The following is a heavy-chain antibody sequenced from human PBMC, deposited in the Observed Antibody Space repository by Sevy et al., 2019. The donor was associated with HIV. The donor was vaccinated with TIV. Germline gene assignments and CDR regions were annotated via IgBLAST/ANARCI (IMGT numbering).Heavy chain of an antibody. J-gene: IGHJ4*02. D-gene: IGHD4-17*01. CDR3: ARDSNEYGDYRLSYYFDY. Sequence: GGSLRLSCAASGFTFNSYGMHWVRQAPIKGLEWVASIYYDGNNNYYADSVKGRFTISRDESKNTLYLQMNSLRAEDTAVYYCARDSNEYGDYRLSYYFDYWGQGALVTVSS. CDR1: GFTFNSYG. CDR2: IYYDGNNN. V-gene: IGHV3-33*01.